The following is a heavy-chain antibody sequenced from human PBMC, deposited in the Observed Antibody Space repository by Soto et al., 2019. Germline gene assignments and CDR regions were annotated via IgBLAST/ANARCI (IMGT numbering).Heavy chain of an antibody. J-gene: IGHJ4*02. CDR2: INHSGST. D-gene: IGHD2-8*01. V-gene: IGHV4-34*01. CDR1: GGSFSGYY. Sequence: SETLSLTCAVYGGSFSGYYWSWIRQPPGKGLEWIGEINHSGSTNYNPSLKSRVTISVDTSKNQFSLKLSSVTAADTAVYYCARGGGLKYCTNGVCPRAGFDYWGQGTLVTVSS. CDR3: ARGGGLKYCTNGVCPRAGFDY.